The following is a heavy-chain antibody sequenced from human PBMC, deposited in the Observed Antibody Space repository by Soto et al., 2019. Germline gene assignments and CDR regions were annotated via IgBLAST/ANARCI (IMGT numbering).Heavy chain of an antibody. J-gene: IGHJ4*02. CDR3: ARQRTSVVTQAYFDV. CDR2: IYYSGST. V-gene: IGHV4-38-2*02. D-gene: IGHD2-21*02. CDR1: GYSISNGYY. Sequence: SETLSLTCTVSGYSISNGYYWGWIRQSPEKGLEWIGTIYYSGSTYNNPSLRSRVSMSIDTSKDQFSLKLKSVTAADTALYFCARQRTSVVTQAYFDVWGPGSLVTVSS.